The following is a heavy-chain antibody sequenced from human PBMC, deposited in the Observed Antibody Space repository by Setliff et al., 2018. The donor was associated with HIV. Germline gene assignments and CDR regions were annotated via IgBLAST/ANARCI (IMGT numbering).Heavy chain of an antibody. CDR3: ASGKYYDSSGYRDY. CDR2: INPNSGGT. D-gene: IGHD3-22*01. CDR1: GYTFTGYY. V-gene: IGHV1-2*06. J-gene: IGHJ4*02. Sequence: SVKVSCKASGYTFTGYYMHWVRQAPGQGLEWMGRINPNSGGTNYAQKFQGRVTMTRDTSISAAYMELSRLRSDDTAVYYCASGKYYDSSGYRDYWGQGTLVTVSS.